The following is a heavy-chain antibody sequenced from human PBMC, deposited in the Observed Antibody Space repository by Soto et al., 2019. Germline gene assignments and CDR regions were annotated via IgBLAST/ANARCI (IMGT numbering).Heavy chain of an antibody. J-gene: IGHJ3*02. V-gene: IGHV1-8*01. CDR1: GYTFTSYD. CDR3: ARGRWGSGSYAFDI. CDR2: MNPNSGNT. Sequence: ASVKVSCKASGYTFTSYDINWVRQATGQGLEWMGWMNPNSGNTGYAQKFQGRVTMTRNTSISTAYMELSSLRSEDTAVYYYARGRWGSGSYAFDIWGQGTMVTVSS. D-gene: IGHD3-10*01.